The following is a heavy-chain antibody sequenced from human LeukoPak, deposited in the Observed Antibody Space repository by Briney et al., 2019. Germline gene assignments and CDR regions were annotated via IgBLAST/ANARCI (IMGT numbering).Heavy chain of an antibody. CDR3: ARDTYYGSGSYFDY. V-gene: IGHV4-59*12. CDR2: IYDSGTT. D-gene: IGHD3-10*01. Sequence: SETLSLTCAVSGGSISGWYWSWIRQPPGKGLEWIGHIYDSGTTNYNPSLKTRVSMSVDRSKNQFSLKLSSVTAADTAVYYCARDTYYGSGSYFDYWGQGTLVTVSS. J-gene: IGHJ4*02. CDR1: GGSISGWY.